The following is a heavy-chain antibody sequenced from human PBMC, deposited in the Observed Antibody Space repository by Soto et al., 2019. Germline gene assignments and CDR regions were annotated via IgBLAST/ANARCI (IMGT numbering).Heavy chain of an antibody. Sequence: QVQLVQSGAEVKKPGSSVKVSCKASGGTFSSYTISWVRQAPGQGLEWMGRIIPILGIANYAQKFQGRVTVTADKSTSTAYMELSSLRSEDTAVYYCARDLIATPGFDPWGQGTLVTVSS. J-gene: IGHJ5*02. CDR2: IIPILGIA. CDR3: ARDLIATPGFDP. V-gene: IGHV1-69*08. CDR1: GGTFSSYT. D-gene: IGHD6-13*01.